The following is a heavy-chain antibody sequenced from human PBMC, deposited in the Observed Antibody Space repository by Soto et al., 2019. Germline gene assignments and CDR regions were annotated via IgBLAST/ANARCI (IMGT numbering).Heavy chain of an antibody. CDR1: GFTFSSYG. J-gene: IGHJ6*02. Sequence: QVQLVESGGGVVQPGRSLRLSCAASGFTFSSYGMHWVRQAPGKGLEWVAVISYDGSNKYYADSVKGRFTISRDNSKNTLYLQMNSLRAEDTAVYYCAKDTRLGSGSWADYYYGMDVWGQGTTVTVSS. CDR3: AKDTRLGSGSWADYYYGMDV. CDR2: ISYDGSNK. D-gene: IGHD3-10*01. V-gene: IGHV3-30*18.